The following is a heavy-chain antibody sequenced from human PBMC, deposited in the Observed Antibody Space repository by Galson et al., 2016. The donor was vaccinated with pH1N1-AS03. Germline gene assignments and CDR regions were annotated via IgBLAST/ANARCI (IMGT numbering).Heavy chain of an antibody. CDR1: GYTFSAYY. CDR3: ATPQSLKVGATSAFDL. J-gene: IGHJ2*01. CDR2: INSKNGDT. Sequence: SVKVSCKASGYTFSAYYMHWVRQAPGQGLEWLGRINSKNGDTDYAPKFRDRLTMTRDTSITTAYLELRSLTSGDTALYHCATPQSLKVGATSAFDLWGRGTLVTVTS. V-gene: IGHV1-2*06. D-gene: IGHD1-26*01.